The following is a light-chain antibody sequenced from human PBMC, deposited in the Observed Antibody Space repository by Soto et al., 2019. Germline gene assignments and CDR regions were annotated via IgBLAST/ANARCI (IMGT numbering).Light chain of an antibody. CDR2: GAS. CDR3: QQYNTWPPIT. Sequence: EIVMTQSPAILSVSPGERATLSCRASQSVSSNLAWYQQKPGQAPRLLISGASTRATGIPARFSGSGSGTEFTLTISSLQSEEFAVYYCQQYNTWPPITFGQGTRLEIK. CDR1: QSVSSN. J-gene: IGKJ5*01. V-gene: IGKV3-15*01.